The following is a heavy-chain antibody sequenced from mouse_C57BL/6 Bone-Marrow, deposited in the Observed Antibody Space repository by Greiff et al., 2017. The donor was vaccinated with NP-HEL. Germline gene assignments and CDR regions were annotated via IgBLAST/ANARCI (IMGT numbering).Heavy chain of an antibody. CDR2: IYPGDGDT. D-gene: IGHD2-4*01. CDR1: GYAFSSSW. CDR3: ARFDYDAEGYYYAMDY. J-gene: IGHJ4*01. V-gene: IGHV1-82*01. Sequence: QVQLQQSGPELVKPGASVKISCKASGYAFSSSWMNWVKQRPGKGLEWIGRIYPGDGDTNYNGKFKGKTTLTADKSSSTAYMQLSSLTSEDSAVYFCARFDYDAEGYYYAMDYWGQGTSVTVSS.